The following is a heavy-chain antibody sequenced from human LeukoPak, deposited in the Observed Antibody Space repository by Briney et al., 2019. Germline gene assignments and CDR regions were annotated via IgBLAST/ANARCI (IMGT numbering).Heavy chain of an antibody. Sequence: PGGSLRLSCVASGFTFSNYNMNWVRQAPGKGLEWVSSISSSSSYIYYADSVKGRFTISRDNAKNSLYLQMNSLRAEDTAVYYCARVHSSSWNYYYGMDVWGQGTTVTVSS. CDR3: ARVHSSSWNYYYGMDV. V-gene: IGHV3-21*01. J-gene: IGHJ6*02. D-gene: IGHD6-13*01. CDR2: ISSSSSYI. CDR1: GFTFSNYN.